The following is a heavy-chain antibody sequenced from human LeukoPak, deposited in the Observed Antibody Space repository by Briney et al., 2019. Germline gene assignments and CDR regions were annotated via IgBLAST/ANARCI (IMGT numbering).Heavy chain of an antibody. Sequence: GGSLRLSCAASGFTFRSYWMSWVRQAPGKGLGWVSNIKHDGREKTNVDSVRGRFTISRDNAKKSLYLKMNSLRAEDRAVYYCAGDAGPFDFWGQGTLVTVSS. V-gene: IGHV3-7*03. D-gene: IGHD6-13*01. CDR2: IKHDGREK. J-gene: IGHJ4*02. CDR1: GFTFRSYW. CDR3: AGDAGPFDF.